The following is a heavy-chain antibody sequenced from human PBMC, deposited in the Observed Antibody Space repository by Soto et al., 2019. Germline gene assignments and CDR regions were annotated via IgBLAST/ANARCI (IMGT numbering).Heavy chain of an antibody. Sequence: QVQLVESGGGVVQPGRSLRLSCAASGFTFSSYGMHWVRQAPGKGLEWVAVIWYDGSNKYYADSVKGRFTISRDNSKNTLYLQMTALRADATAVYYSARWKNTATVGLFTYWRQGTLVTLSS. CDR1: GFTFSSYG. J-gene: IGHJ4*02. CDR2: IWYDGSNK. CDR3: ARWKNTATVGLFTY. D-gene: IGHD5-18*01. V-gene: IGHV3-33*01.